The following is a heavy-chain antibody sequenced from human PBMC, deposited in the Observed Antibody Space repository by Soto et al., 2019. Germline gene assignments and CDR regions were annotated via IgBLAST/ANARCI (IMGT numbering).Heavy chain of an antibody. Sequence: SETLSLTCTVSGGSISSYYWSWIRQPPGKGLEWIGYIYYSGSTNCNPSLKSRVTISVDTSKNQFSLKLSSVTAADTAVYYCARWGENYYDSSGSLPPGFDYWGQGTLVTVSS. CDR1: GGSISSYY. V-gene: IGHV4-59*01. CDR2: IYYSGST. CDR3: ARWGENYYDSSGSLPPGFDY. D-gene: IGHD3-22*01. J-gene: IGHJ4*02.